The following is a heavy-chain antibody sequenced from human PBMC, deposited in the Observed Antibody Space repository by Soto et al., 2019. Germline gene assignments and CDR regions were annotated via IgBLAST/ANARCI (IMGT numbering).Heavy chain of an antibody. CDR2: FDPEDGET. D-gene: IGHD2-2*02. CDR3: ATTPSPYCSSTSCYTRKWFDP. Sequence: GASVKVSCKVSGYTLTELSMHWVRQAPGKGLEWMGGFDPEDGETIYAQKFQGRVTMTEDTSTDTAYMELSSLRSEDTAVYYCATTPSPYCSSTSCYTRKWFDPRGQGTLLTVSS. V-gene: IGHV1-24*01. J-gene: IGHJ5*02. CDR1: GYTLTELS.